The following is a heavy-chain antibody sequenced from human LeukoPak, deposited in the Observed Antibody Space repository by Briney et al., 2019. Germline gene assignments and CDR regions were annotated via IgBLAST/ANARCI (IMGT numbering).Heavy chain of an antibody. CDR1: GYTFTSYY. V-gene: IGHV1-46*01. Sequence: ASVKGSCEAFGYTFTSYYMHWVRQAPGQELEWMGIINPSGGITSYAQKFQGRVTMTRDTPTSTVYMELSSLRSEDTAVYYCARRAASSGSPFDYWGQGTLVTVSS. CDR3: ARRAASSGSPFDY. J-gene: IGHJ4*02. D-gene: IGHD3-22*01. CDR2: INPSGGIT.